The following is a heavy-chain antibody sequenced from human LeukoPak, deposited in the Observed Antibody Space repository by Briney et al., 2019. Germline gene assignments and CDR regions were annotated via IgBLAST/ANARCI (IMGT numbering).Heavy chain of an antibody. J-gene: IGHJ4*02. CDR2: IYYSGST. D-gene: IGHD5-18*01. Sequence: SETLSLTCTVSGGSISSGGYYWSWMRQHPGKGLEWMGYIYYSGSTYYNPSLKSRVTISVDTSKNQFSLKLSSVTAADTAVYYCARGVGPTRTAMAGGGGYWGQGTLVTVSS. CDR1: GGSISSGGYY. CDR3: ARGVGPTRTAMAGGGGY. V-gene: IGHV4-31*03.